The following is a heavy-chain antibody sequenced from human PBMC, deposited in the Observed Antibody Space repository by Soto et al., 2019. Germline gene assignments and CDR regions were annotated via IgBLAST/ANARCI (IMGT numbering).Heavy chain of an antibody. V-gene: IGHV3-30*04. CDR1: GFTFSSYA. Sequence: QVQLVESGGGVVQPGRSLRLSCAASGFTFSSYAMHWVRQTPGKGLEWVAVISYAGRNKYYADSVKGRFPISRDNSKNTLKLQMNSLRTEDTAVYYCARAAPYFDYCGQGTLVTVSS. CDR2: ISYAGRNK. J-gene: IGHJ4*02. CDR3: ARAAPYFDY.